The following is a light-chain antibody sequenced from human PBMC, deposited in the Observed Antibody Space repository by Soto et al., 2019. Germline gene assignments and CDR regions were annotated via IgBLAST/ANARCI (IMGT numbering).Light chain of an antibody. Sequence: QSALTQPASVSGSPGQSIPISCAGTSSDVGRYHLVSWYQQYPGRAPKIIIYEVNKRPSGVSNRFAGSKSGNTASLTISGLQAYDEADYYCCSYAGSRTLVFGGGTKLTVL. J-gene: IGLJ2*01. CDR2: EVN. CDR1: SSDVGRYHL. V-gene: IGLV2-23*02. CDR3: CSYAGSRTLV.